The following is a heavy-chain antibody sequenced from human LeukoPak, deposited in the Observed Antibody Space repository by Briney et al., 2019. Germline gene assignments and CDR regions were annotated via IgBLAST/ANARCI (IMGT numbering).Heavy chain of an antibody. J-gene: IGHJ4*02. D-gene: IGHD1-26*01. CDR1: GFTFSSYS. Sequence: GGSLRLSCAASGFTFSSYSMNWVRLAPGKGLEWVSSISSSSSYIYYADSVKGRFTISRDNAKNSLSLQMNSLRAEDTAVYYCASIYSGSYPFVDYWGQGTLVTVSS. CDR2: ISSSSSYI. CDR3: ASIYSGSYPFVDY. V-gene: IGHV3-21*01.